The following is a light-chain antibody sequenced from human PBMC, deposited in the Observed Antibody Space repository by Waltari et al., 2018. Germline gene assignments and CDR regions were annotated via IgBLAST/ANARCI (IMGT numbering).Light chain of an antibody. CDR2: SAS. CDR3: QQSYSTPPT. V-gene: IGKV1-39*01. CDR1: QSISIY. Sequence: DIQMTQSPYSLSASVGYRVTITCRASQSISIYLNWYQQKPGKAPKLLFYSASSLQRGVPSRFSGSGSGTDFTLTISSLQPEDFATYYGQQSYSTPPTFGQGTKVEIK. J-gene: IGKJ1*01.